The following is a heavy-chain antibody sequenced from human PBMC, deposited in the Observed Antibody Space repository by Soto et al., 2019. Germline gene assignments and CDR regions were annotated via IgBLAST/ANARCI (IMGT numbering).Heavy chain of an antibody. Sequence: EVQLVESGGGLVKPGGSLRLSCAASGFTFSIVWMSWVRQAPGKGLDWIGRMKSESDGGTTDYGAPVKGRFTISRDDSKNTLFLQMNSLKNEDTAVYYCTTVYYDILTGYDAFAMWGQGTMVTVSS. CDR3: TTVYYDILTGYDAFAM. CDR2: MKSESDGGTT. D-gene: IGHD3-9*01. J-gene: IGHJ3*02. V-gene: IGHV3-15*01. CDR1: GFTFSIVW.